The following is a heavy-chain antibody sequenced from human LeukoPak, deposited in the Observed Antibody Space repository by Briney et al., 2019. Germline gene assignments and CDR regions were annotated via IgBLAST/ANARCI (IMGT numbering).Heavy chain of an antibody. V-gene: IGHV3-23*01. CDR1: GFTFSSYA. D-gene: IGHD1-26*01. J-gene: IGHJ6*03. Sequence: GGSLRLSCAASGFTFSSYAMSWVRQAPGKGLEWVSAISGSGGSTYYADSVKGRFTISRDNSKNTLYLQMSSLRAEDTAVYYCAKDGDTMSGTYYYDMDVWGKGTTVTIS. CDR2: ISGSGGST. CDR3: AKDGDTMSGTYYYDMDV.